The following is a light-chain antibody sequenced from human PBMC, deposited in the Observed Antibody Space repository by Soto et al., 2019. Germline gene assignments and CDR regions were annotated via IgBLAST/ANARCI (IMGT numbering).Light chain of an antibody. CDR1: QDISSY. J-gene: IGKJ4*01. CDR2: AAS. CDR3: QQLRSYPST. V-gene: IGKV1-9*01. Sequence: IQVTQSPSSRSASLGDRVTITCRASQDISSYLAWYQQKPGKAPTLLIYAASTLQSGVPSRFSGIVFGTDGTLTISSLKQEDCARYDGQQLRSYPSTFGGGTKVDIK.